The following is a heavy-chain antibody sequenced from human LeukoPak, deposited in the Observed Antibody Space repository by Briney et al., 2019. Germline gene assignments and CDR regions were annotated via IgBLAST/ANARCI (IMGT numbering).Heavy chain of an antibody. V-gene: IGHV3-21*01. CDR3: ARGLYGSGSNAFDI. CDR2: ISSSSYI. Sequence: GGSLRLSCAASGFTFSSYSMNWVRQAPGKGLEWVSSISSSSYIYYADSVKGRFTISRDNAKNSLYLQMNSLRAEDTAVYYCARGLYGSGSNAFDIWGQGTMVTVSS. D-gene: IGHD3-10*01. CDR1: GFTFSSYS. J-gene: IGHJ3*02.